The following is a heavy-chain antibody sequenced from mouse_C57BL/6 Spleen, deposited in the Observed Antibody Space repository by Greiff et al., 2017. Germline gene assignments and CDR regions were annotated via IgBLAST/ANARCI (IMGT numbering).Heavy chain of an antibody. CDR1: GFTFSNYW. D-gene: IGHD2-3*01. CDR3: TGGYEGYSTKYYFDY. J-gene: IGHJ2*01. V-gene: IGHV6-3*01. CDR2: IRLKSDNYAT. Sequence: EVKLQESGGGLVQPGGSMKLSCVASGFTFSNYWMNWVRQSPEKGLEWVAQIRLKSDNYATHYAESVKGSFTIERDDSKSSVYLQMNNLRAEDTGIYYCTGGYEGYSTKYYFDYWGQGTTLTVSS.